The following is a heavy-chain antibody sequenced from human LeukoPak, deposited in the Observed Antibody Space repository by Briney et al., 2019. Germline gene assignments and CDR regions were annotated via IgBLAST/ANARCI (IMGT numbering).Heavy chain of an antibody. CDR3: ARGGLVSMAQGVIITFVDY. V-gene: IGHV1-2*02. CDR1: GYTFTGYY. Sequence: GASVKVSCKASGYTFTGYYMHWVRQAPGQGLEWMGWINPNSGGTNYAQKFQGRVTMTRDTSISTAYMELSRLRSDDTAVYYCARGGLVSMAQGVIITFVDYWGQGTLVTVSS. D-gene: IGHD3-10*01. J-gene: IGHJ4*02. CDR2: INPNSGGT.